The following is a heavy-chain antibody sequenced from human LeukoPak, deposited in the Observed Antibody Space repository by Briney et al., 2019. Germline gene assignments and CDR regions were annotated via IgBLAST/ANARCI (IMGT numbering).Heavy chain of an antibody. Sequence: GGSLRLSCAASGFTVSSNYMSWVRQAPGKGLGWVSVIYGGGSTYCADSVKGRFTISRDNSKNTLYFQMKSLRAEDTAVYYCARGGIGYYDSSGVDYYYYMDVWGKGTTVTVSS. CDR2: IYGGGST. CDR3: ARGGIGYYDSSGVDYYYYMDV. V-gene: IGHV3-53*01. D-gene: IGHD3-22*01. CDR1: GFTVSSNY. J-gene: IGHJ6*03.